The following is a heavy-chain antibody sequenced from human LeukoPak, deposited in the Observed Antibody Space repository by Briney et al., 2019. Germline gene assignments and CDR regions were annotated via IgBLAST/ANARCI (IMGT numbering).Heavy chain of an antibody. V-gene: IGHV4-34*01. CDR1: GLTFSSYG. Sequence: PGGSLRLSCTASGLTFSSYGMSWIRQPPGKGLEWIGEINHSGSTNYNPSLKSRVTISVDTSKNQFSLKLSSVTAADTAVYYCARHGVRGVIGAWFDPWGQGTLVTVSS. D-gene: IGHD3-10*01. J-gene: IGHJ5*02. CDR2: INHSGST. CDR3: ARHGVRGVIGAWFDP.